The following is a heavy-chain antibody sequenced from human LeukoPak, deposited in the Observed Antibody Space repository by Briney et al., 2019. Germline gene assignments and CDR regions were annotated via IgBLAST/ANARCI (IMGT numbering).Heavy chain of an antibody. V-gene: IGHV3-74*01. D-gene: IGHD1-20*01. J-gene: IGHJ3*02. Sequence: PGGSLRLSCAASGFTFSSYWMHWVRQAPGKGLVWVSRINSDGSSTSYADSVKGRFTISRDNAKNTLYLQMNSLRAEDTAVYYCARGSDNWNPRDAFDIWGQGKMVTVSS. CDR3: ARGSDNWNPRDAFDI. CDR2: INSDGSST. CDR1: GFTFSSYW.